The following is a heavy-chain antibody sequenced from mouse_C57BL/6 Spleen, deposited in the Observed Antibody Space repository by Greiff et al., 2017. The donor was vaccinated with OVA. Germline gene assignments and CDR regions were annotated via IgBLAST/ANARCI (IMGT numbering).Heavy chain of an antibody. D-gene: IGHD2-4*01. CDR2: ISDGGSYT. V-gene: IGHV5-4*01. Sequence: DVHLVESGGGLVKPGGSLKLSCAASGFTFSSYAMSWVRQTPEKRLEWVATISDGGSYTYYPDNVKGRFTISRDNAKNNLYLQMSHLKSEDTAMYYCARDVYDYDGYFDVWGTGTTVTVSS. CDR1: GFTFSSYA. CDR3: ARDVYDYDGYFDV. J-gene: IGHJ1*03.